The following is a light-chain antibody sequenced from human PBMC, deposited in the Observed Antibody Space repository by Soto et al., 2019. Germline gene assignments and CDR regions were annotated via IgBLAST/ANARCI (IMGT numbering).Light chain of an antibody. V-gene: IGLV1-40*01. J-gene: IGLJ3*02. CDR1: SSNIGAGYD. Sequence: QSVLTQPPSVSGAPGQRVTISCTGSSSNIGAGYDVHWYQQLPGTAPKLLIYGNSNRPSGVPDRFSGSKSGTSASLAITGLQAGDEADYYCGSWDNSGGVFGGGTKLTVL. CDR3: GSWDNSGGV. CDR2: GNS.